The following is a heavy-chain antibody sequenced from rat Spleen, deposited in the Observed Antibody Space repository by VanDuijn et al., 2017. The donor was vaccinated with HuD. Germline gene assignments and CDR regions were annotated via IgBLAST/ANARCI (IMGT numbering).Heavy chain of an antibody. V-gene: IGHV2-1*01. CDR2: IWGDGRS. CDR1: RFSLTSNS. D-gene: IGHD1-11*01. CDR3: ASLRMDA. Sequence: QVQLKESGPGLVQPSQTLSLTCTVSRFSLTSNSVHWVRQPPGKGLEWMGGIWGDGRSDYNSALKSRLSISRDTSKSQVFLKMNSLQTEDTAMYFCASLRMDAWGQGASVTVSS. J-gene: IGHJ4*01.